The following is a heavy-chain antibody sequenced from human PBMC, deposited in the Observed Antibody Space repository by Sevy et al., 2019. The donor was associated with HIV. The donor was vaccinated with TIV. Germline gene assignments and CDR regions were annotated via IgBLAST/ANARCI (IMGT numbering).Heavy chain of an antibody. CDR2: IRGSGGST. CDR3: AKGGGDRPYWYFDL. V-gene: IGHV3-23*01. J-gene: IGHJ2*01. CDR1: GFTFSSYA. D-gene: IGHD3-10*01. Sequence: GGSLRLSCAASGFTFSSYAMSWVRQAPGKGLEWVSAIRGSGGSTYYADSVKGRFTISRDNSKNTLYLQMNSLRAEDTAVYYCAKGGGDRPYWYFDLWGRGTLVTVSS.